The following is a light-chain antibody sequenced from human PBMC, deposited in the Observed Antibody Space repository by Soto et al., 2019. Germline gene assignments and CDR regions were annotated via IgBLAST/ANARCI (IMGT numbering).Light chain of an antibody. CDR1: SGHSSYA. CDR3: QTWGTGPWV. Sequence: QLVLTQSPSASASLGASVKLTCALSSGHSSYAIAWHQQQPEKGPRYLMKLNSDGSHSKGDGIPDRFSGSSSGAERYLTISSLQSEDEADYCCQTWGTGPWVFGGGTKLTVL. J-gene: IGLJ3*02. CDR2: LNSDGSH. V-gene: IGLV4-69*01.